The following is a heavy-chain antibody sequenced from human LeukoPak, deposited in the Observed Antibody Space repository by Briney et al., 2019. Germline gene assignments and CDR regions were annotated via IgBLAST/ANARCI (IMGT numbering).Heavy chain of an antibody. CDR2: ISDSGDT. V-gene: IGHV4-39*01. J-gene: IGHJ4*02. CDR3: ARQVRREPPSGDGC. CDR1: GGSISSSSYY. Sequence: SETLSLTCTVSGGSISSSSYYWGWIRQPPGKGLEWIGSISDSGDTHYNPSLKSRVTMSVDTSKNQFSLRLSSVTAADTAVYFCARQVRREPPSGDGCWGQGTLVTVSS. D-gene: IGHD2-15*01.